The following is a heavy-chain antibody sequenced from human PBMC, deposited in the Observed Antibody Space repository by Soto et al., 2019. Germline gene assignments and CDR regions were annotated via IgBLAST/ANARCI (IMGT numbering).Heavy chain of an antibody. CDR1: GFTVSSHY. J-gene: IGHJ6*02. CDR3: ARDLEGASYYGMDV. Sequence: EVQLVETGGGLIQPGGSLRLSCAASGFTVSSHYMSWVRQAPGKGLEWVSVIYSGGSTYYADSVKGRFTISRDNSKNTLYLQMNSLRAEDTAVYYCARDLEGASYYGMDVWGQGTTVTVSS. CDR2: IYSGGST. V-gene: IGHV3-53*02. D-gene: IGHD1-26*01.